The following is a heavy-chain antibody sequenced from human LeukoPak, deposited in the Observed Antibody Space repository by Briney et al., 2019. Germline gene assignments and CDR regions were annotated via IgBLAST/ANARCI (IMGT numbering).Heavy chain of an antibody. CDR2: IIPILGIA. D-gene: IGHD6-13*01. CDR3: ARAPGIAAAGTEGVYYYYYYMDV. Sequence: SVKVSCKASGGTFSSYTISWVRQAPGQGLEWMGRIIPILGIANYAQKPQGRVTITADKSTSTAYMELSSLRSEDTAVYYCARAPGIAAAGTEGVYYYYYYMDVWGKGTTVTVSS. CDR1: GGTFSSYT. V-gene: IGHV1-69*02. J-gene: IGHJ6*03.